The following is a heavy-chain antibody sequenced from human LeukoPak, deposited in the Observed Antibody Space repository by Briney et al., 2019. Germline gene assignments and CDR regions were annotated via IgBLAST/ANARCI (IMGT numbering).Heavy chain of an antibody. CDR1: GFTLSNSW. V-gene: IGHV3-74*01. J-gene: IGHJ4*02. D-gene: IGHD6-19*01. CDR3: VKSVSGWYGFFDY. Sequence: PGGSLRLSCVACGFTLSNSWMHWVRQAPGKGLVWVSRINMDGSTTNYADSVRGRFTISRDNAKNTLHLQMNSLRAEDTAVYYCVKSVSGWYGFFDYWGQGTLVTLSS. CDR2: INMDGSTT.